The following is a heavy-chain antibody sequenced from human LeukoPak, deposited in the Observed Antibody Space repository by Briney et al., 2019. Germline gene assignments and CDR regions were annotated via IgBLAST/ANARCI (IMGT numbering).Heavy chain of an antibody. D-gene: IGHD3-10*01. Sequence: GRSLRLSCAASGFTFDNYAMHWVRQAAGKGLEWVSGISWNSGSVRYADSVKGRFTISRDNAKNSLYLQMSSLRTEDTAFYYCAKGLYFGELLSPLDYWGQGTLVTVSS. CDR2: ISWNSGSV. V-gene: IGHV3-9*01. CDR1: GFTFDNYA. J-gene: IGHJ4*02. CDR3: AKGLYFGELLSPLDY.